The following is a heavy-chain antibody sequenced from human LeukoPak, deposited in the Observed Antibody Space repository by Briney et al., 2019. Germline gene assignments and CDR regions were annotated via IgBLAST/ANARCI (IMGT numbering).Heavy chain of an antibody. CDR1: GYTFTDHF. Sequence: ASVNVSCQASGYTFTDHFMHWVRQATGQGLEWVGEINPYNGVTKYARRFQGRVTMTRDTSISTAFMEVDWLTSDDTAVYYCARDYSLNDFDYWGQGTLVTVAS. D-gene: IGHD1-1*01. CDR2: INPYNGVT. CDR3: ARDYSLNDFDY. V-gene: IGHV1-2*02. J-gene: IGHJ4*02.